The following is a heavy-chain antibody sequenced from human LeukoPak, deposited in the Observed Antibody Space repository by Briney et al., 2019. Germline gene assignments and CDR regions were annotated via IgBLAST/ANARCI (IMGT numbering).Heavy chain of an antibody. Sequence: ASVKVSCKASGYTFTSYDINWVRQATGQGLEWMGWMNPNSGNTGYAQKFQGRVTITRNTSISTAYMELSSLGSEDTAVYYCAGAPRITMVRGVIYWFDPWGQGTLVTVSS. D-gene: IGHD3-10*01. CDR1: GYTFTSYD. J-gene: IGHJ5*02. V-gene: IGHV1-8*03. CDR2: MNPNSGNT. CDR3: AGAPRITMVRGVIYWFDP.